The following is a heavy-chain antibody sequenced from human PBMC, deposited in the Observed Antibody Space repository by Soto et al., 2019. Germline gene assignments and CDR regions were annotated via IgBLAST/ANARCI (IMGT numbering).Heavy chain of an antibody. J-gene: IGHJ4*02. CDR3: RVTGISEVDY. CDR2: INPNSGGT. D-gene: IGHD2-21*02. V-gene: IGHV1-2*02. CDR1: GYTFTGYY. Sequence: ASVKVSCKASGYTFTGYYMHWVRQAPGQGLESMGWINPNSGGTNSAQKFQGRVTMTRDTSISTAYMELSKLRSDDTAMYYCRVTGISEVDYWGQGTLVTVSS.